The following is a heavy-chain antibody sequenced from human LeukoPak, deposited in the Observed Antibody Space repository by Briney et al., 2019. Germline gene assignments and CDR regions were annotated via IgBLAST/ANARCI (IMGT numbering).Heavy chain of an antibody. CDR1: GFAFSSYA. Sequence: GGSLRLSCAASGFAFSSYAMSWVRQAPGQGLDWVSAISGSGGSTYYADSVKGRFTISRDNSKNTLYLQMNSLRAEDTAVYYCAKTVTMVRGVIITFWFDPWGQGTLVTVSS. V-gene: IGHV3-23*01. CDR2: ISGSGGST. CDR3: AKTVTMVRGVIITFWFDP. D-gene: IGHD3-10*01. J-gene: IGHJ5*02.